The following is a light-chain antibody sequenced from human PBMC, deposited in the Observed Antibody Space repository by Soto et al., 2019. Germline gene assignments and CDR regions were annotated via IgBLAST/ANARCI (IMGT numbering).Light chain of an antibody. Sequence: EIVLTQSPATLSLSPGERATLSCRASQSVSSYLAWYQQKPGQAPRLLIYDASNRATGIPTRFSGSGSGTNFPLTISSLEPENFAVYYCQQRSNWLLTFRGGTKVEIK. J-gene: IGKJ4*01. CDR1: QSVSSY. CDR3: QQRSNWLLT. V-gene: IGKV3-11*01. CDR2: DAS.